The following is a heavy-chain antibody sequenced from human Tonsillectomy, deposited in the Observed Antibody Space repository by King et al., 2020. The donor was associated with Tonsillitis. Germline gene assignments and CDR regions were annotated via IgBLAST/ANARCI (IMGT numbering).Heavy chain of an antibody. CDR1: GYSFITYW. CDR2: IFPNDSDT. V-gene: IGHV5-51*01. D-gene: IGHD4-17*01. Sequence: VQLVESGAEVKRPGGSLKISCKVSGYSFITYWIVWVRQMPGKGLEWMGIIFPNDSDTRYSPSFQGQVTISADKSMNTAYLQWSSLKASDTAIYYCARQTTVKGSALEFWGQGTLVTVSS. CDR3: ARQTTVKGSALEF. J-gene: IGHJ4*02.